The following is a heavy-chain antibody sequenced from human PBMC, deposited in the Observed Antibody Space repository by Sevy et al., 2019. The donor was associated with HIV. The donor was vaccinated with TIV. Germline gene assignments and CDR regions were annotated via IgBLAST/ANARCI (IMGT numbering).Heavy chain of an antibody. Sequence: GESLKISCVASGFTFSNAWMSWVRQAPGKGLEWVGRIKSKTDGGTTDYAAPVKGRFTISRDDSKNTLYLQMNSLKTEDTAVYYCHATYIVGATPDAFDIWGQGTMVTVSS. D-gene: IGHD1-26*01. CDR2: IKSKTDGGTT. J-gene: IGHJ3*02. CDR3: HATYIVGATPDAFDI. CDR1: GFTFSNAW. V-gene: IGHV3-15*01.